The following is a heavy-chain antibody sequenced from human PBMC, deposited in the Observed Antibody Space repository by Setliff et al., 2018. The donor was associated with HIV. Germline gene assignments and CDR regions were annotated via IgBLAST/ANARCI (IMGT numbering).Heavy chain of an antibody. CDR2: IYYSEKT. V-gene: IGHV4-31*03. CDR3: ANFLNSGGWNPGYFEY. Sequence: SETLSLTCTVSGASVSSGGHYWSWIRQHPEKGLEWIGYIYYSEKTNYNPSLKSRVSISVDTSKNQFSLKLSSVTAADTAVYYCANFLNSGGWNPGYFEYWGQGTQVTVAS. J-gene: IGHJ1*01. D-gene: IGHD6-19*01. CDR1: GASVSSGGHY.